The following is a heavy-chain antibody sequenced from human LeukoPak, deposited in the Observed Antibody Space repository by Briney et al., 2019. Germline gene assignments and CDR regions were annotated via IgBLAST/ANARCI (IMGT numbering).Heavy chain of an antibody. J-gene: IGHJ3*01. V-gene: IGHV3-21*01. Sequence: GGSLRLSCAASGFNFSDYSMNWVRQAPGKGLEWVSSISRSGSYSYSADSVKGRFTISRDNAKNSLFLQMNSLRAEDTAVYYCARDRGSYHVWGQGTMVTVSS. D-gene: IGHD1-26*01. CDR3: ARDRGSYHV. CDR2: ISRSGSYS. CDR1: GFNFSDYS.